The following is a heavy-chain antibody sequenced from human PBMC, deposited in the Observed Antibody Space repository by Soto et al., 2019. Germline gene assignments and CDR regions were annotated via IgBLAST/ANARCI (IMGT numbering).Heavy chain of an antibody. CDR3: ASVETQRYYYGMDV. V-gene: IGHV1-69*13. D-gene: IGHD2-15*01. J-gene: IGHJ6*02. CDR1: VGAYSSYA. CDR2: IIPIFGTA. Sequence: SAKACCKASVGAYSSYAISWVRQEKGQGLEWMGGIIPIFGTADYAQKFQGRVTITADESTSTAYMELSSLRSEDTAVYYCASVETQRYYYGMDVWGQGTTVTVSS.